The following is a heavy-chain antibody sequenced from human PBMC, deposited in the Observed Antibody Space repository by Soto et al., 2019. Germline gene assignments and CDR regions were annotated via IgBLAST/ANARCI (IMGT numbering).Heavy chain of an antibody. CDR1: GFTFSNAW. J-gene: IGHJ5*02. CDR3: TTGFRVRVPFDP. Sequence: EVQLVESGGGLVKPGGSLRLSCAASGFTFSNAWMNWVRQAPGKGLEWVDRIKSKTDGGTTDYAVPVKGRFTISRDDSKNTLYLQMNSLKTEDTAVYYCTTGFRVRVPFDPWGQGTLVTVSS. V-gene: IGHV3-15*07. CDR2: IKSKTDGGTT. D-gene: IGHD3-10*01.